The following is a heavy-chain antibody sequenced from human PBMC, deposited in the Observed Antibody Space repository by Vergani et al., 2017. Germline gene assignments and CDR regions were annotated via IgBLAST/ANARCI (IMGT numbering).Heavy chain of an antibody. D-gene: IGHD3-3*01. CDR1: GYSISSGYY. CDR2: IYYSGST. V-gene: IGHV4-38-2*01. CDR3: ARTRRLRQAGYPGAWFDP. Sequence: QVQLQESGPGLVKPSETLSLTCAVSGYSISSGYYWGWIRQPPGKGLEWIGYIYYSGSTYYNPSLKSRVTISVDTSKNQFSLKLSSVTAADTAVYYCARTRRLRQAGYPGAWFDPWGQGTLVTVSS. J-gene: IGHJ5*02.